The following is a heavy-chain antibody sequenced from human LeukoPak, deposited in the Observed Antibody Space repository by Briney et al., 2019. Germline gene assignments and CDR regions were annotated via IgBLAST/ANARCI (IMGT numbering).Heavy chain of an antibody. Sequence: GGSLRLSCAASEFTFSDYYMSWIRQAPGRGLEWVSYISSSGSTIYYADSVKGRFTISRDNAKNSLYLQMNSLRAEDTAVYYCARELMITFGGAVVNKYYFDYWGQGTLVTVSS. J-gene: IGHJ4*02. CDR2: ISSSGSTI. CDR3: ARELMITFGGAVVNKYYFDY. V-gene: IGHV3-11*04. CDR1: EFTFSDYY. D-gene: IGHD3-16*02.